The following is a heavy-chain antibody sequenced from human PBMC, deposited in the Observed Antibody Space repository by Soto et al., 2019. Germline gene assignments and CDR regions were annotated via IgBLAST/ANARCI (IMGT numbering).Heavy chain of an antibody. D-gene: IGHD3-10*01. V-gene: IGHV2-5*02. CDR3: AQRLPHYGLGRERGYWFGP. CDR2: LYWDDDK. Sequence: QITLKESGPTLVRPTQTLTLTCTFSGFSLSTTGVGVGWIRQPPGKALEWLALLYWDDDKRYSPSLKSRLTIPKDTSKNEVILTMTNMDPVDTARYYCAQRLPHYGLGRERGYWFGPWCQGTLVTVSS. J-gene: IGHJ5*02. CDR1: GFSLSTTGVG.